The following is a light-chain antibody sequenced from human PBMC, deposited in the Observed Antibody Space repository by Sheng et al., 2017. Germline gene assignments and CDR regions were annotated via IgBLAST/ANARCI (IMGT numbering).Light chain of an antibody. CDR1: QNVNNN. V-gene: IGKV3-15*01. CDR3: HQYNNWPPSYS. CDR2: GAS. Sequence: MTQSPATLSVSPGERATLSCRASQNVNNNLAWYQVKPGQAPRLLISGASTRATGIPARFSGSGSGTEFTLTISNFQSEDSAVYYCHQYNNWPPSYSFGQGTRLEIK. J-gene: IGKJ2*03.